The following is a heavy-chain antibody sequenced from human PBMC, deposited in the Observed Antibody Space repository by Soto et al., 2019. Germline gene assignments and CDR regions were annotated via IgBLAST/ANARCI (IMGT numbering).Heavy chain of an antibody. V-gene: IGHV2-5*02. D-gene: IGHD6-19*01. CDR1: GFSLSTSGVR. CDR3: AHRAGGGLVFDY. Sequence: QITLKESGPTLVKPTQTLTLTCTFSGFSLSTSGVRVGWIRQPPGKAMEWLALIYWDDDKRYSPSLKSRLTITKDTSKNQVVLTMTNMDPVDTATYYCAHRAGGGLVFDYWGQGTLVTVSS. CDR2: IYWDDDK. J-gene: IGHJ4*02.